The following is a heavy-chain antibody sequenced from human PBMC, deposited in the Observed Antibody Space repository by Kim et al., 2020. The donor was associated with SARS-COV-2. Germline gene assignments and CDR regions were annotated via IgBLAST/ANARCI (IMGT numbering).Heavy chain of an antibody. CDR3: AKDLTNNGSFDS. D-gene: IGHD1-1*01. V-gene: IGHV3-33*03. Sequence: YYTDSVKGRFTISRDNSKNTLFLQMNSLSTEDTAVYYCAKDLTNNGSFDSWGQGTLVTVSS. J-gene: IGHJ4*02.